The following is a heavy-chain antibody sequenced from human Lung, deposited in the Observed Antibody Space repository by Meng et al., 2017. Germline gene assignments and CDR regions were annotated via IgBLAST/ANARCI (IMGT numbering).Heavy chain of an antibody. J-gene: IGHJ4*02. CDR2: LSGGGITT. CDR3: AKYSYGLGDYLDY. CDR1: VFRFSSYA. V-gene: IGHV3-23*01. D-gene: IGHD3-10*01. Sequence: GLVFRFSSYAMSWVRHAPGKGLEWGSALSGGGITTYYADSVKGRFAISRHNSKNTLYLQMNSLRAEDTALYYCAKYSYGLGDYLDYWGQGALVTVSS.